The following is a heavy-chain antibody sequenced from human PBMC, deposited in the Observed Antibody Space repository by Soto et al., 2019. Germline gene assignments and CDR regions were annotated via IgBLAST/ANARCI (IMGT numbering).Heavy chain of an antibody. D-gene: IGHD2-2*01. Sequence: TVALTITVSGCTMISSTYYWGWIRKPPGKGMEWIGSIYYSGSTYYNPSLKRRVTISVDTSKNQFSLKLSSVTAADTAVYYCARLPRGYCSSTSCSEDAFDIWGQGTMVTVSS. CDR3: ARLPRGYCSSTSCSEDAFDI. CDR2: IYYSGST. CDR1: GCTMISSTYY. J-gene: IGHJ3*02. V-gene: IGHV4-39*01.